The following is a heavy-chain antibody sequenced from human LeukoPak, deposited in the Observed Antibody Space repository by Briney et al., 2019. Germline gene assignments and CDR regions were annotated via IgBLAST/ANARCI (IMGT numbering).Heavy chain of an antibody. CDR2: IRYDGSNE. CDR1: GFTFSSYG. V-gene: IGHV3-30*02. CDR3: AKDDQRLGGIDY. Sequence: GGSLRLSCAASGFTFSSYGMHWVRQAPGKGLEWVAFIRYDGSNEYYADSVKGRFSISRDNSKNTLYLQMNSLRGEDTAVYYCAKDDQRLGGIDYWGQGTLVTVSS. J-gene: IGHJ4*02. D-gene: IGHD6-25*01.